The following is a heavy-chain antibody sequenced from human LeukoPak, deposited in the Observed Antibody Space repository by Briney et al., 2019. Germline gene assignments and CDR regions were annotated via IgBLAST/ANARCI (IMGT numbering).Heavy chain of an antibody. Sequence: GGSLRLSCAASGFTFSSYAMSWVRQAPGKGLEWVSAISGSGGSTYYADSVKGRFTISRDNSKNTLYLQMNSLRAEDTAVHYCAKVLVRYYGSGSHFDYWGQGTLVTVSS. CDR1: GFTFSSYA. J-gene: IGHJ4*02. CDR3: AKVLVRYYGSGSHFDY. CDR2: ISGSGGST. D-gene: IGHD3-10*01. V-gene: IGHV3-23*01.